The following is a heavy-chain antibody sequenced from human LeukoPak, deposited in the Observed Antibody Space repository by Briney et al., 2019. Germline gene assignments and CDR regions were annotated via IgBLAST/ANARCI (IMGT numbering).Heavy chain of an antibody. J-gene: IGHJ4*02. CDR3: ARRGDSDFRID. D-gene: IGHD2-21*02. CDR1: RHSFHSQW. V-gene: IGHV5-51*01. CDR2: IYPGDSDT. Sequence: GESLKISCKGPRHSFHSQWIGWVRQMPGKGLEWMGIIYPGDSDTRYSPSFQGQVTISADKSFSTAYLQWNSLEASDSAIYYCARRGDSDFRIDWGQGTLVTVSS.